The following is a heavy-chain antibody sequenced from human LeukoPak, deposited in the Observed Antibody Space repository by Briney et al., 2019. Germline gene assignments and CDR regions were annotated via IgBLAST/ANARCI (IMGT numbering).Heavy chain of an antibody. CDR1: GGTFSSYA. Sequence: ASVKVSCKASGGTFSSYAISWVRQAPGQGLEWMGRINPNSGGTNYAQKFQGRVTMTRDTSISTAYMELSRLRSDDTAVYDCARGTVTTVNYWGERTLVTVSS. CDR2: INPNSGGT. CDR3: ARGTVTTVNY. J-gene: IGHJ4*02. V-gene: IGHV1-2*06. D-gene: IGHD4-17*01.